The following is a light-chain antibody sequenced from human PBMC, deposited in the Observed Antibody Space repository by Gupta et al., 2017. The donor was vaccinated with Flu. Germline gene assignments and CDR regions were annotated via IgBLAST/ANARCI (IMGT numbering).Light chain of an antibody. Sequence: SVLPQPPSVSGAPGPRVTISCTGSSSNIGAGYDVHWYQQLPGTATKLLIYGNSNRPSGVPDRFSGSKSGTSASLAINGLQAEDEADYYCQSYDSSRSGVVFGGGTKLTVL. J-gene: IGLJ3*02. V-gene: IGLV1-40*01. CDR2: GNS. CDR3: QSYDSSRSGVV. CDR1: SSNIGAGYD.